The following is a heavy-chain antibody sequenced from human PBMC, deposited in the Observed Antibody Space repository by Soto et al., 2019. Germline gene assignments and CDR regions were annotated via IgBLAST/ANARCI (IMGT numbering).Heavy chain of an antibody. D-gene: IGHD6-25*01. J-gene: IGHJ6*02. CDR2: ISGSGGST. V-gene: IGHV3-23*01. CDR1: GFTFSSYA. CDR3: AKGRRNYYGMDV. Sequence: HPGGSLRLSCAASGFTFSSYAMSWVRQAPGKGLEWVSAISGSGGSTYYADSVKGRFTISRDNSKNTLYLQMNSLRAEDTAVYYCAKGRRNYYGMDVWGQGTTVTVSS.